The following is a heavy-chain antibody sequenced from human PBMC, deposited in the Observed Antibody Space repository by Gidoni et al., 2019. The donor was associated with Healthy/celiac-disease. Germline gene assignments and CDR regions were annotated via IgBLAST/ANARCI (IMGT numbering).Heavy chain of an antibody. CDR3: ATLGGVYYFDY. J-gene: IGHJ4*02. V-gene: IGHV3-21*01. CDR1: GFTCSSDS. CDR2: ISSSSSYI. Sequence: EVQLVESGGGLVKPGGSLRLSCAASGFTCSSDSMNWVRQAPGKGLEWVSSISSSSSYIYYADSVKGRFTISRDNAKNSLYLQMNSLRAEDTTVYYCATLGGVYYFDYWGQGTLVTVSS. D-gene: IGHD3-16*01.